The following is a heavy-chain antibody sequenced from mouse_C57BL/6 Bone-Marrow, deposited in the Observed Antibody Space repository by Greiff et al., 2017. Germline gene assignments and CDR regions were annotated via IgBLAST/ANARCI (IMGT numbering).Heavy chain of an antibody. CDR3: ASRVYYDPSFAY. J-gene: IGHJ3*01. D-gene: IGHD2-4*01. CDR2: IDPEDGEN. Sequence: VQLQQSGAELVKPGASVKLSCTASGFNIKDYYMHWVKQRTEQGLEWIGRIDPEDGENKYAPKFQGKATITAATSSNTADLQLSSLTSEDTAVYYCASRVYYDPSFAYWGQGTLVTVSA. V-gene: IGHV14-2*01. CDR1: GFNIKDYY.